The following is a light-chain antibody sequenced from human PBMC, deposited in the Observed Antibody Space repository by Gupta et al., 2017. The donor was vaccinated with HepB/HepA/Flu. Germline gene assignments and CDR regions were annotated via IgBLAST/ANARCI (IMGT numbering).Light chain of an antibody. V-gene: IGLV2-8*01. CDR3: SSYAGSNNVF. CDR1: SSDVGGYNC. J-gene: IGLJ2*01. Sequence: QSALTQPPSASGSPGQSVTISCTGTSSDVGGYNCVSWFQQHPGKVPKLMIYDVNKRPSGVPDRFSGSKSGNTASLTVSGLQTEDEADYYCSSYAGSNNVFFGGGTKLTVL. CDR2: DVN.